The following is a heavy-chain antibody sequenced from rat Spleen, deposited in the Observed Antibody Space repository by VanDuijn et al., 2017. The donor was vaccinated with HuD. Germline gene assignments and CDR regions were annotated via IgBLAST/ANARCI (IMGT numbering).Heavy chain of an antibody. V-gene: IGHV2-17*01. D-gene: IGHD1-11*01. CDR1: GFSLTSDG. Sequence: VQLKETGPGLVQPTQTLSLTCTVSGFSLTSDGVHWLRQPPGKGLEWMGIIYHDGGTDYNSAIKSRLSISRDTSKSQVFLKINSLQTDDTAIYFCTRSYGGYTQHWFAYWGQGTLVTVSS. CDR3: TRSYGGYTQHWFAY. J-gene: IGHJ3*01. CDR2: IYHDGGT.